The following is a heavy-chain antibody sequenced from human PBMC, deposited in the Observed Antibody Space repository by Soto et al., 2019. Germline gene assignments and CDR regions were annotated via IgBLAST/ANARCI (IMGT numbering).Heavy chain of an antibody. CDR2: ISAYNGNT. D-gene: IGHD3-3*01. J-gene: IGHJ6*02. CDR3: ARVRFTIFGVVIRSLGGMDV. V-gene: IGHV1-18*04. CDR1: GYTFTSYG. Sequence: GASVKVSCKVSGYTFTSYGISWVRQAPGQGLEWMGWISAYNGNTNYAQKLQGRVTMTTDTSTSTAYMELRSLRSDDTAVYYCARVRFTIFGVVIRSLGGMDVWGQGTTVTVSS.